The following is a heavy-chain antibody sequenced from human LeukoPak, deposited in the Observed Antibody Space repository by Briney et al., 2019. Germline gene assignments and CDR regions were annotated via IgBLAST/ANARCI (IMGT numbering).Heavy chain of an antibody. J-gene: IGHJ3*02. CDR1: GYTFTGYH. CDR2: INPNSGGT. Sequence: ASVKVSCKASGYTFTGYHMHWVRQAPGQGLEWMGWINPNSGGTNYAQKFQGRVTMTRDTSISTAYMELSRLRSDDTAVYYCARDKRIAARRTDAFDIWGQGTMVTVSS. V-gene: IGHV1-2*02. D-gene: IGHD6-6*01. CDR3: ARDKRIAARRTDAFDI.